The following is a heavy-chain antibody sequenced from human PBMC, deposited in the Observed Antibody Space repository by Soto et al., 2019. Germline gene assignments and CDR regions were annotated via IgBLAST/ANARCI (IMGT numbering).Heavy chain of an antibody. J-gene: IGHJ4*02. D-gene: IGHD3-10*01. Sequence: QVQLVESGGGVVQPGRSLRLSCAASGFTFSSYGMHWVRQAPGKGLEWVAVIWYDGSNKYYADSVKGRFTISRDNSKNTLYLQMSGRRAEDTAVYYCARDKGAYYGSGSVGYWGQGTLVTVSS. CDR3: ARDKGAYYGSGSVGY. CDR1: GFTFSSYG. V-gene: IGHV3-33*01. CDR2: IWYDGSNK.